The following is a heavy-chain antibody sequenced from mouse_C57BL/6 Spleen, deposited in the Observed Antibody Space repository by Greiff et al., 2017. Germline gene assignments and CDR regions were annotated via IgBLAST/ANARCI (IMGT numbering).Heavy chain of an antibody. J-gene: IGHJ4*01. CDR1: GYAFSSYW. V-gene: IGHV1-80*01. CDR3: GRGGSYDAMDY. D-gene: IGHD1-1*02. CDR2: IYPGDGDT. Sequence: QVQLQQSGAELVKPGASVKISCKASGYAFSSYWMNWVKQRPGKGLEWIGQIYPGDGDTNYNGKFKGQATLTADKSSSTAYMQLSSRTSEDSAVYYCGRGGSYDAMDYWGQGTSVTVAS.